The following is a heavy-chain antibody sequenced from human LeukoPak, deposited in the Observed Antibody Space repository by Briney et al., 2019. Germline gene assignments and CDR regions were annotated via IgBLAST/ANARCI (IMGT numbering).Heavy chain of an antibody. V-gene: IGHV4-59*01. Sequence: PSETLSLTCTVSGGSISSYYWSWIRHPPGKGLEWIGYIYYSGSTNYNPSLKSRVTISVDTSKNQFSLKLSSVTAADTAVYYCATTRGYSGYDYWGQGTLVTVSS. CDR2: IYYSGST. CDR3: ATTRGYSGYDY. CDR1: GGSISSYY. J-gene: IGHJ4*02. D-gene: IGHD5-12*01.